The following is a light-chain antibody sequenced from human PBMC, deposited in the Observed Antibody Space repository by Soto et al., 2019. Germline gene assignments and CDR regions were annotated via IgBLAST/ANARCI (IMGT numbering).Light chain of an antibody. Sequence: DIQITQSPSSLSSSVLERFTITCRASQSISTYLIWYQQKPGKAPKLLIYAASSLQSGVPSRFSGSGSGTDFTLTISSLQPEDFATYYCQQSYSTLTLGQGTKV. J-gene: IGKJ1*01. CDR3: QQSYSTLT. V-gene: IGKV1-39*01. CDR2: AAS. CDR1: QSISTY.